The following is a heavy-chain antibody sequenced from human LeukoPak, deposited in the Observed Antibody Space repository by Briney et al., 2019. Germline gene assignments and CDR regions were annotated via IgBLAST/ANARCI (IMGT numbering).Heavy chain of an antibody. Sequence: GGSLILSCAASGFTFSSYAMSWVRQAPGKGLEHVSAIRSNGDSTYYTDSVKGRFTISRDNSQKTLYLQMSSLRAEDTGVYYCVKAATVTIHYYYYGMDVWGQGTTVTVSS. CDR1: GFTFSSYA. D-gene: IGHD4-17*01. J-gene: IGHJ6*02. V-gene: IGHV3-64D*09. CDR3: VKAATVTIHYYYYGMDV. CDR2: IRSNGDST.